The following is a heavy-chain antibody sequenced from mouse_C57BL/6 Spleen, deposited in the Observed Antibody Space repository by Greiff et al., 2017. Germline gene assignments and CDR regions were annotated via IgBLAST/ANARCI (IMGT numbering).Heavy chain of an antibody. CDR3: AGGSRYAMGY. J-gene: IGHJ4*01. CDR1: GFTFSDYY. D-gene: IGHD1-1*01. CDR2: ISNGGGST. V-gene: IGHV5-12*01. Sequence: EVKLMESGGGLVQPGGSLKLSCAASGFTFSDYYMYWVRQTPEKRLEWVAYISNGGGSTYYPDTVKGRFTISRDNAKNTLYLQMSRLKSEDTAMYYCAGGSRYAMGYWGQGTSVTVSS.